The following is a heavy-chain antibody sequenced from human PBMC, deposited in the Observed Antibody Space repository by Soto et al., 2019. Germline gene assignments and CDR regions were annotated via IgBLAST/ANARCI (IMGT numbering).Heavy chain of an antibody. CDR1: GGSIISSSYY. CDR2: IYYSGST. Sequence: QLQMQESGRGLVKPSETLSLTCPVSGGSIISSSYYWGWIRQPPGKGLEWIGSIYYSGSTYYNPSLKSRVTISVDTSKNQFSLKLSSVTAADTAVYYCASHNIWFGELDYFDYWGQGTLVTVSS. D-gene: IGHD3-10*01. J-gene: IGHJ4*02. CDR3: ASHNIWFGELDYFDY. V-gene: IGHV4-39*01.